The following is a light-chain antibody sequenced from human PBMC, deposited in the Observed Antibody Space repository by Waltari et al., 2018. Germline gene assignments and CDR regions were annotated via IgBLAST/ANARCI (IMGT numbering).Light chain of an antibody. Sequence: QSALTQPASVSWSPGQSITISCTGTSSDVGGYNYVSWYQQHPGKAPKLMIYDVSERPSGVSNRFSGSKSGNTASLTISGLQAEDEADYYCGSYTSSNTVIFGGGTKLTVL. CDR1: SSDVGGYNY. J-gene: IGLJ2*01. V-gene: IGLV2-14*03. CDR2: DVS. CDR3: GSYTSSNTVI.